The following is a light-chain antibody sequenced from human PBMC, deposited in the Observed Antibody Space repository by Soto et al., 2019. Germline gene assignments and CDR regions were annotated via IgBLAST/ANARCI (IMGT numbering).Light chain of an antibody. Sequence: QSVLTQPPSASGSPGQSVTISCTGTSSDVGAYNYVSWYQHHPGKVPKLMVYEVNKRPSGVPDRFSGSKSGNTASLTVSGLPDDDEDDYYCTSYAGGNNIFGTGTKLTVL. J-gene: IGLJ1*01. CDR1: SSDVGAYNY. CDR2: EVN. V-gene: IGLV2-8*01. CDR3: TSYAGGNNI.